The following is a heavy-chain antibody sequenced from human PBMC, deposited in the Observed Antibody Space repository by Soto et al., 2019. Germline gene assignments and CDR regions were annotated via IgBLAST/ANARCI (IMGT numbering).Heavy chain of an antibody. D-gene: IGHD3-10*01. CDR3: ARGGFGELSYYFDY. CDR1: GGSISSYY. CDR2: IYYSGST. V-gene: IGHV4-59*01. Sequence: SETLSLTCAVSGGSISSYYWSWIRQPPGKGLEWIGYIYYSGSTNYNPSLKSRVTISVDTSKNQFSLKLSSVTAADTAVYYCARGGFGELSYYFDYWGQETLVTVSS. J-gene: IGHJ4*02.